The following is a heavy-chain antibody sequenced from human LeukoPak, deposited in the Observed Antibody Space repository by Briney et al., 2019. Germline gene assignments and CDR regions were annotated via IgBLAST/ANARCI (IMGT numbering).Heavy chain of an antibody. Sequence: GASVKVSCKASGYTFTGYYMHWVRQAPGQGLEWMGWINPNSGGTNYAQKFQGRVTMTRDTSISTAYMELSRLRSDDTAVYYCARRAYCSSTSCYVSLGAFDIWGQGTMVTVSS. V-gene: IGHV1-2*02. D-gene: IGHD2-2*01. CDR2: INPNSGGT. J-gene: IGHJ3*02. CDR1: GYTFTGYY. CDR3: ARRAYCSSTSCYVSLGAFDI.